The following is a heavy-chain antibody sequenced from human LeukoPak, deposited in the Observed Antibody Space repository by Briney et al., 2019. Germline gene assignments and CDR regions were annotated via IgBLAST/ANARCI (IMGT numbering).Heavy chain of an antibody. CDR3: ARESPRYCSGGSCYSYYYYYMDV. CDR2: INPNSGGT. V-gene: IGHV1-2*02. D-gene: IGHD2-15*01. CDR1: GYTFTGYY. Sequence: GASVKVSCKASGYTFTGYYMHWVRQAPGQGLEWMGWINPNSGGTNYAQKFQGRVTMTRDTSISTAYMELSRLRSDDTAVYYCARESPRYCSGGSCYSYYYYYMDVWGKGTTVTVSS. J-gene: IGHJ6*03.